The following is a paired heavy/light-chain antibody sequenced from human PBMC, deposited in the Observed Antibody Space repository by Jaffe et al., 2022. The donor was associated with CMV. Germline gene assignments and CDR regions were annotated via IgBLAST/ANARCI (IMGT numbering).Heavy chain of an antibody. CDR2: ISADGNSA. D-gene: IGHD6-19*01. J-gene: IGHJ5*01. V-gene: IGHV3-74*01. CDR3: ARPHRGLSNSGWFDY. Sequence: EVQLVESGGGLVQPGGSLRLSCAASGFTLSSSWIHWVRQTPGKGLVWVSHISADGNSATYADSVKGRFTISRDNVKNVVYLQMNSLRAEDTALYYCARPHRGLSNSGWFDYWGQGTLVTVSS. CDR1: GFTLSSSW.
Light chain of an antibody. CDR3: QQNNTWPWT. J-gene: IGKJ1*01. V-gene: IGKV3-15*01. CDR2: DAS. CDR1: QSLNSN. Sequence: EVVLTQSPATLSVSPGERVTLSCRASQSLNSNLAWYQQKPGQAPRPLIYDASTRATGTPPRFSGSGSGTEFTLTVSSLQSEDFAVYFCQQNNTWPWTFGQGTKVEIK.